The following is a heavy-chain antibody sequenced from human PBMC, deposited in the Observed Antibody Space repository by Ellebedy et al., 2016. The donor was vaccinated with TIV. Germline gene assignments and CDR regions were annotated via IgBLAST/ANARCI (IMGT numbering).Heavy chain of an antibody. V-gene: IGHV3-49*04. Sequence: PGGSLRLSCEISGFAFRDYDMNWVRRAPGKGLEWVGSIRTISDGGTTEYAASVKGRCTISRDDSKSVAYLEMDSLRTEDTAVYYCARSGGIIYNYDFWGQGTLVTVSS. CDR3: ARSGGIIYNYDF. CDR2: IRTISDGGTT. J-gene: IGHJ4*02. CDR1: GFAFRDYD. D-gene: IGHD5-24*01.